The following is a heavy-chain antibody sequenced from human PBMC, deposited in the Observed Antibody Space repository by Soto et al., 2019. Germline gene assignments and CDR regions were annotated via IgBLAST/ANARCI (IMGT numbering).Heavy chain of an antibody. CDR2: ISWNSGSI. V-gene: IGHV3-9*01. CDR1: GFTFDDYA. J-gene: IGHJ4*02. D-gene: IGHD3-10*01. Sequence: EVQLVESGGGLVQPGRSLRLSCAASGFTFDDYAMHWVRQAPGKGLEWVSGISWNSGSIGYADSVKCRFTISRDNAKNSLYLQMNSLRAEDTALYYCAHVSYGSGTFDYWGQGTLVTVSS. CDR3: AHVSYGSGTFDY.